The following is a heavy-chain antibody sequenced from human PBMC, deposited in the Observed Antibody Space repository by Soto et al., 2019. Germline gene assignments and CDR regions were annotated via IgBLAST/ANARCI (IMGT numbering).Heavy chain of an antibody. D-gene: IGHD3-16*01. J-gene: IGHJ6*02. V-gene: IGHV1-18*01. CDR1: GYTFTTYG. CDR2: ISGYNGHT. CDR3: AREGEIPYYYYALDV. Sequence: QVQLVQSGAEVRKPGASVKVSCKASGYTFTTYGISWVRQAPGQGLEWMGWISGYNGHTKYAQKFQGRVTMTTATPTSTVYMALRSLRSDDTAVYYCAREGEIPYYYYALDVWGQGTTVTVSS.